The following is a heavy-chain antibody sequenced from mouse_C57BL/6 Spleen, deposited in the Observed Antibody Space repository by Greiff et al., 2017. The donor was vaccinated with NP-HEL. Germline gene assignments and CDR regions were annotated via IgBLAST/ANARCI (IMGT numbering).Heavy chain of an antibody. J-gene: IGHJ1*03. CDR1: GFTFTDYY. CDR3: ARSNYGYFDV. CDR2: IRNKANGYTT. V-gene: IGHV7-3*01. D-gene: IGHD2-5*01. Sequence: VQLVESGGGLVQPGGSLSLSCAASGFTFTDYYMSWVRQPPGKALEWLGFIRNKANGYTTEYSASVKGRFTISRDNSQSILYLQMNALRAEDSATYYCARSNYGYFDVWGTGTTVTVSS.